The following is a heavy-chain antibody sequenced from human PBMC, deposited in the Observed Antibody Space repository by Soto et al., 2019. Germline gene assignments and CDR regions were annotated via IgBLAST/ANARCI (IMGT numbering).Heavy chain of an antibody. V-gene: IGHV4-59*08. CDR1: GGSISSYY. D-gene: IGHD2-2*01. CDR2: IYYGGST. Sequence: SETLSLTCTVSGGSISSYYWSWIRQPPGKGLEWIGYIYYGGSTNYNPSLKSRVTISVDTSKNQFSLKLSSVTAADTAVYYCARRGYCSSTSCYRYYYYMDVWGKGTTVTVSS. J-gene: IGHJ6*03. CDR3: ARRGYCSSTSCYRYYYYMDV.